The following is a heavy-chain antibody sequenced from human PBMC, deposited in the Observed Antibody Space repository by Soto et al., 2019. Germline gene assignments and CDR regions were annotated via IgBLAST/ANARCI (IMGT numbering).Heavy chain of an antibody. Sequence: GGSLRLSCAASGFTFSSYSMNWVRQAPGKGLEWVSSISSSSSYIYYADSVKGRFTISRDNAKNSLYLQMNSLRAEDTAVYYCARGDYYGSGSPEYFQHWGQGTLVTVS. J-gene: IGHJ1*01. V-gene: IGHV3-21*01. CDR3: ARGDYYGSGSPEYFQH. CDR2: ISSSSSYI. CDR1: GFTFSSYS. D-gene: IGHD3-10*01.